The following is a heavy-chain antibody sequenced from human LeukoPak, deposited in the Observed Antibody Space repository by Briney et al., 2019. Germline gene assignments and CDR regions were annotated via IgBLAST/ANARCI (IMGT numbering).Heavy chain of an antibody. Sequence: ASVKVSCKASGYTFTSYDINWVRQATGQGLEWMGWMNPNSGNTGYAQKFQGRVTMTRDTSISTAYMELSRLRSDDTAVYYCATSYGGNSGFDYWGQGTLVTVSS. V-gene: IGHV1-8*01. D-gene: IGHD4-23*01. J-gene: IGHJ4*02. CDR1: GYTFTSYD. CDR3: ATSYGGNSGFDY. CDR2: MNPNSGNT.